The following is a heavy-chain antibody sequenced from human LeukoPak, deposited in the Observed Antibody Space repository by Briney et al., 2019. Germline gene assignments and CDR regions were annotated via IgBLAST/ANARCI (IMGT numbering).Heavy chain of an antibody. CDR3: ARVKGLYDFWSGYRGAEGNDAFHI. CDR1: GYTFSRYY. Sequence: ASVKVSCKASGYTFSRYYMHWVRQAPGQGLEWMGIINPSDGSTSYAQKFQGRVTMTRDTSTSTVYMELSSLRSEDTAVYYCARVKGLYDFWSGYRGAEGNDAFHIWGQGTMVTVSS. D-gene: IGHD3-3*01. CDR2: INPSDGST. J-gene: IGHJ3*02. V-gene: IGHV1-46*01.